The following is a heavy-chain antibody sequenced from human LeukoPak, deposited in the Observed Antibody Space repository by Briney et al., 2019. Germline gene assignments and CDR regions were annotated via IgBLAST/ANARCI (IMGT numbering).Heavy chain of an antibody. V-gene: IGHV3-74*01. Sequence: GSLRLSCAASGFPFSNYWMHWVRQAPGKGLVWVSRINSDGSSTDNADSVKGRFTNSRDNAKNTLYLQMNSLRAEDTAVYYCARGEVYGSGKTDYWGQGTLVTVSS. D-gene: IGHD3-10*01. J-gene: IGHJ4*02. CDR3: ARGEVYGSGKTDY. CDR2: INSDGSST. CDR1: GFPFSNYW.